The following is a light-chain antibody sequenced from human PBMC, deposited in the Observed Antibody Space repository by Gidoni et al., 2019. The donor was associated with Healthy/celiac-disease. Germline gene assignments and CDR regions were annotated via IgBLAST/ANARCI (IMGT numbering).Light chain of an antibody. CDR2: WAS. Sequence: DIVMTQSPDSLAVYLGERATINCKSSQSVLYSSNNKNYLAWYQQKPGQPPKLLIYWASTRESGVPDRFSGSGSGTDFTLTISSLQAEDVAVYYCQQYYSTPPHTFGQGTKLEIK. J-gene: IGKJ2*01. V-gene: IGKV4-1*01. CDR3: QQYYSTPPHT. CDR1: QSVLYSSNNKNY.